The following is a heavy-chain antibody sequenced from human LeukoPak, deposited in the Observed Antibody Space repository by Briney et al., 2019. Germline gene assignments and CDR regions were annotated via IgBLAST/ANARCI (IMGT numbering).Heavy chain of an antibody. CDR1: GYTFTSYY. V-gene: IGHV1-46*01. Sequence: ASVKVSCKASGYTFTSYYMHWVRQAPGQGLERMGIINPSGGSTSYAQKFQGRVTMTRDTSTNTVYMELSSLRSEDTAVYFCARATLSDYYFNYWGQGTLVTVSS. CDR2: INPSGGST. J-gene: IGHJ4*02. CDR3: ARATLSDYYFNY.